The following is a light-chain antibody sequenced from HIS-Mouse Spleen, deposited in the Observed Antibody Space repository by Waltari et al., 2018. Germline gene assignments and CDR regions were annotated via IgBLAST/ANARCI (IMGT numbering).Light chain of an antibody. CDR1: SSDVGGYNY. V-gene: IGLV2-8*01. CDR2: EVS. CDR3: SSYAGSNNLV. J-gene: IGLJ2*01. Sequence: QSALTQPPSPPGSPGQSVTISCTGTSSDVGGYNYVSWYQQHPGKAPKLMIYEVSKRPSGVPDRFSGSKSGNTASLTVSGLQAEDEADYFCSSYAGSNNLVFGGGTKLTVL.